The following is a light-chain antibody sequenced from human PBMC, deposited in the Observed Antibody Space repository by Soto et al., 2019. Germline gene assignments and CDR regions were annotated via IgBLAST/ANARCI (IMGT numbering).Light chain of an antibody. Sequence: DIQMTQSPSTLSASVGDRVTITCRASQTISGLLAWYQQKPGKAPKLLIYKTSSLQSGVPSRFIGRGSGTEFTLTISSLQPDDFATYYCQQYENFSPFGGGTNVDIK. CDR1: QTISGL. J-gene: IGKJ4*02. CDR2: KTS. CDR3: QQYENFSP. V-gene: IGKV1-5*03.